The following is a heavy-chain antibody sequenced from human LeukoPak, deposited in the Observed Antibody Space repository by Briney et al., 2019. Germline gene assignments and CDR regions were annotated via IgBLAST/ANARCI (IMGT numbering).Heavy chain of an antibody. V-gene: IGHV4-39*01. D-gene: IGHD1-14*01. CDR3: ARRRSRNFFDN. Sequence: SETLSLTCTVSGGSISSSSYYWGWIHQPPGKGLEWIGSIYYSGSTYYKPSLKSRVTISVDTSKNQFSLKLSSVTAADTAVYYCARRRSRNFFDNWGQGTLVTVSS. CDR2: IYYSGST. J-gene: IGHJ4*02. CDR1: GGSISSSSYY.